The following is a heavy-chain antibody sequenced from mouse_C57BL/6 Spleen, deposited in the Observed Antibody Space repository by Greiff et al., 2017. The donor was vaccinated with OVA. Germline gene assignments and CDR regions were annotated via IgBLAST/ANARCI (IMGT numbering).Heavy chain of an antibody. Sequence: DVHLVESGGGLVKPGGSLKLSCAASGFTFSDYGMHWVRQAPEKGLEWVAYISSGSSTIYYADTVKGRFTISRDNAKNTLFLQMTSLRSEDTAMYYCARKTVVDFDYWGQGTTLTVSS. CDR3: ARKTVVDFDY. J-gene: IGHJ2*01. CDR2: ISSGSSTI. D-gene: IGHD1-1*01. V-gene: IGHV5-17*01. CDR1: GFTFSDYG.